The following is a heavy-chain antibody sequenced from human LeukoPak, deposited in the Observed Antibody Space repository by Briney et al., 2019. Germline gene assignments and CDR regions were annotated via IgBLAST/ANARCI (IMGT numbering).Heavy chain of an antibody. CDR3: ARRRVQPAWFDP. J-gene: IGHJ5*02. V-gene: IGHV3-48*03. CDR1: GFTFSSYE. CDR2: ISSSGSTI. Sequence: PRRSLRLSCAASGFTFSSYEMNWVRQAPGKGLEWVSYISSSGSTIYYADSVKGRFTISRDNAKNSLYLQMNSLRAEDTAVYYCARRRVQPAWFDPWGQGTLVTVSS.